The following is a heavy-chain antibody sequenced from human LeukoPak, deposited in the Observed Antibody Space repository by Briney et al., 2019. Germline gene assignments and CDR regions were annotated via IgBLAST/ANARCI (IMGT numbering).Heavy chain of an antibody. CDR1: GGTLSGYV. CDR3: ARARLSRGVLGRTKGYNWFDP. J-gene: IGHJ5*02. D-gene: IGHD3-16*02. Sequence: ASVKVSCKASGGTLSGYVISWVRQAPGQGLEWMGGIIPISGTPNYAQKFQGRVTINADESTSYMELSSLRSEDTAVYYCARARLSRGVLGRTKGYNWFDPWGQGTLVTVSS. CDR2: IIPISGTP. V-gene: IGHV1-69*13.